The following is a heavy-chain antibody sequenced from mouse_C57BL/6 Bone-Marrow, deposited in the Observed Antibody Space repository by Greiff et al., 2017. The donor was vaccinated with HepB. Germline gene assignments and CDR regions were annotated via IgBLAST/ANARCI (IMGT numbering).Heavy chain of an antibody. V-gene: IGHV6-6*01. CDR1: GFTFSDAW. CDR3: TPNYYGSSPWFAY. CDR2: IRNKANNPAT. Sequence: EVMLVESGGGLVQPGGSMKLSCAASGFTFSDAWMDWVRQSPEKGLEWVAEIRNKANNPATYYAESVKGRFTISRDDSKSSVYLQMNSLRAEDTGIYYCTPNYYGSSPWFAYWGQGTLVTVSA. D-gene: IGHD1-1*01. J-gene: IGHJ3*01.